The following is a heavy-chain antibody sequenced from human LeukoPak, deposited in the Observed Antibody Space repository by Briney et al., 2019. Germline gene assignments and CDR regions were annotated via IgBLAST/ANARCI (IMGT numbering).Heavy chain of an antibody. Sequence: SETLSLTCAVYGGSFSGYYWSWIRQPPGKGLEWIGEINHSGSTNYNPSLKSRVTISVDTSKNQFSLKLSSVTAADTAVYYCASTYCGGDCYLGLFDYWGQGTLITVSS. CDR2: INHSGST. V-gene: IGHV4-34*01. J-gene: IGHJ4*02. D-gene: IGHD2-21*02. CDR1: GGSFSGYY. CDR3: ASTYCGGDCYLGLFDY.